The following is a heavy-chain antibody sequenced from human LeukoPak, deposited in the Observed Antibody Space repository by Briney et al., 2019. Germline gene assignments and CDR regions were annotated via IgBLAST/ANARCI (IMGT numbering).Heavy chain of an antibody. Sequence: GGSLTLACEGVGAPLDDYGMTWVRQTPGKGLEWVSEINRDGSRTGYADSVKGRFTASRDNARNALYLQINSLRAEDTALYHCARRYYDSRGYYFAFDLWGQGTMVTVSS. J-gene: IGHJ3*01. CDR1: GAPLDDYG. D-gene: IGHD3-22*01. CDR2: INRDGSRT. V-gene: IGHV3-20*01. CDR3: ARRYYDSRGYYFAFDL.